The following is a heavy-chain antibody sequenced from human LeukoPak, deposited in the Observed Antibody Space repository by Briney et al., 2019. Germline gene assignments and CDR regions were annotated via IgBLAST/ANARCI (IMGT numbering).Heavy chain of an antibody. V-gene: IGHV3-53*01. J-gene: IGHJ4*02. D-gene: IGHD3-22*01. CDR2: IYSGGST. Sequence: GGSLRLSCAASGFTVSSNYMSWVRQAPGKGLEWVSVIYSGGSTYYADSVKGRFTISRDNSKDTLFLQMNSLRAEDTAIYYCAKGPIVVMTDWGQGTLVTVSS. CDR1: GFTVSSNY. CDR3: AKGPIVVMTD.